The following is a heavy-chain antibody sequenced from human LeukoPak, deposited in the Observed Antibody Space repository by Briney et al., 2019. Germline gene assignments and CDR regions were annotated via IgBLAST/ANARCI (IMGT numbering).Heavy chain of an antibody. J-gene: IGHJ4*02. D-gene: IGHD1-7*01. CDR2: IDISGST. CDR1: SGSISSGRYY. V-gene: IGHV4-61*02. Sequence: SQTLSLTCTVSSGSISSGRYYWSWIRQPAGKGLEWIGRIDISGSTYYNPSLKSRVTISVGTSKNQFSLKLNSVTAADTAVYYCARGKLELTILDYWGQGTLVTVSS. CDR3: ARGKLELTILDY.